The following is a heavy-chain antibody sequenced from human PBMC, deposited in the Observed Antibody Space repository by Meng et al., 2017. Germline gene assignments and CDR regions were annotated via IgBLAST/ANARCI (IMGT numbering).Heavy chain of an antibody. J-gene: IGHJ5*02. CDR3: ARDKLKTFDP. CDR2: ISAYNGNT. CDR1: GYTFTSYG. V-gene: IGHV1-18*01. Sequence: QVPRVQLGAGGKKPGASVKVSCKASGYTFTSYGISWVRQAPGQGLEWMGWISAYNGNTNYAQKLQGRVTMTTDTSTSTAYMELRSLRSEDTAVYYCARDKLKTFDPWGQGTLVTVSS.